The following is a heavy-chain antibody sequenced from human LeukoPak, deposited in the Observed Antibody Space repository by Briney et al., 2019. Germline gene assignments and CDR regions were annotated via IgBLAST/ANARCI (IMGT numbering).Heavy chain of an antibody. CDR2: INPNSGGT. D-gene: IGHD3-22*01. V-gene: IGHV1-2*02. CDR1: GYTFTGYY. CDR3: ARVTGSYYYDSSGYYHDAFDI. J-gene: IGHJ3*02. Sequence: GASVKVSCKASGYTFTGYYMHWVRQAPGQGLEWMGWINPNSGGTNYAQKFQGRVTMTRDTSISTAYMELSRLRSDDTAVYYCARVTGSYYYDSSGYYHDAFDIWGQGTMATVSS.